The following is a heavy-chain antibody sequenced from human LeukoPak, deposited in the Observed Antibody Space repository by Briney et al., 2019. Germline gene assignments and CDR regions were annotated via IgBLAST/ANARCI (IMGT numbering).Heavy chain of an antibody. CDR2: INHSGST. D-gene: IGHD6-6*01. Sequence: SETLSLTCAVYGGSFSGYYWSWIRQPPGKGLEWIGEINHSGSTNYNPSLKSRVTISVDTSKNQFSLKLSSVTAADTAVYYCASPSIAARRGAFDIWGQGTMVTVSS. J-gene: IGHJ3*02. CDR1: GGSFSGYY. CDR3: ASPSIAARRGAFDI. V-gene: IGHV4-34*01.